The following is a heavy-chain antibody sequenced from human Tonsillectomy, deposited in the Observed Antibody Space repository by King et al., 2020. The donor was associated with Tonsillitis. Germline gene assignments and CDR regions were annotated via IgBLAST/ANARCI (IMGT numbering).Heavy chain of an antibody. CDR2: IKSKSDGGTT. J-gene: IGHJ6*02. CDR1: GFTFSNAR. CDR3: TTDRVPRFYYYGVDV. Sequence: VQLVESGGGLGKPGGSLRLSCAASGFTFSNARLSWVRQAPGKGLEWVGRIKSKSDGGTTDYAAPVKGRFIISRDDSNNTLYLQMNSLRTEDTAVYYCTTDRVPRFYYYGVDVWGQGTTVTVSS. D-gene: IGHD3-10*01. V-gene: IGHV3-15*01.